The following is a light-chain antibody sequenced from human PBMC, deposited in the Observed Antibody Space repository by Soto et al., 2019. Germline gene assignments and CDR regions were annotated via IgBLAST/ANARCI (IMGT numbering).Light chain of an antibody. CDR1: KSVSSN. CDR2: GAS. J-gene: IGKJ4*01. V-gene: IGKV3-15*01. Sequence: EIVMTQSPATLSVSPGERATLSCRASKSVSSNLAWYQQKPGQAPRLLIYGASTRATGIPARFSGSGSGTEFTLTISSLQSEDFAVYYCQQYNNWPPGVFTLGGGTKVDIK. CDR3: QQYNNWPPGVFT.